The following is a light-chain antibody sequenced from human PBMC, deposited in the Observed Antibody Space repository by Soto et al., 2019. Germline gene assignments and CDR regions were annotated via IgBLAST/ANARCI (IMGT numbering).Light chain of an antibody. CDR3: SSYTSSSTLLNV. CDR2: DVS. CDR1: SSDDGGYNY. V-gene: IGLV2-14*01. Sequence: QSVLTQPASVSGSPGQSITISCTGTSSDDGGYNYVSWYQQHPGKAPKLMIYDVSNRPSGVSNRLSGSKSGNTASLTISGLQSEDEADYYCSSYTSSSTLLNVFGTGTKVTV. J-gene: IGLJ1*01.